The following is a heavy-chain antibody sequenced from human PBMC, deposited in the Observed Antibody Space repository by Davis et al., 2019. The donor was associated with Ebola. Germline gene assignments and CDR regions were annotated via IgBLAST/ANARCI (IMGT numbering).Heavy chain of an antibody. Sequence: GESLKISCAASGFTFSSYSMNWVRQAPGKGLEWVSSISSSSSYIYYADSVKGRFTISRDNAKNSLYLQMNSLRAEDTAVYYCARKRLVGGFNDAFDIWGQGTMVTVSS. CDR1: GFTFSSYS. CDR3: ARKRLVGGFNDAFDI. D-gene: IGHD2-15*01. CDR2: ISSSSSYI. V-gene: IGHV3-21*01. J-gene: IGHJ3*02.